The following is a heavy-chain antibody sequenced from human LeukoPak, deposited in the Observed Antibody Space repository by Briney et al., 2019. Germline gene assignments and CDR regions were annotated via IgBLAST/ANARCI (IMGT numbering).Heavy chain of an antibody. Sequence: GGSLRLSCAASGFTFSSYWMHWVRQAPGKGLVWVSRINSDGSSTSYADSVKGRFTISRDNAKNSLYLQMNSLRAEDTAVYYCARDRHIVGATNYYYYGMDVWGQGTTVTVSS. V-gene: IGHV3-74*01. D-gene: IGHD1-26*01. J-gene: IGHJ6*02. CDR2: INSDGSST. CDR1: GFTFSSYW. CDR3: ARDRHIVGATNYYYYGMDV.